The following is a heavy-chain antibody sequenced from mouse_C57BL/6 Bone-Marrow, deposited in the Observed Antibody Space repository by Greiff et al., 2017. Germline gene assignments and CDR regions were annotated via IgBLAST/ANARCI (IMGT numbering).Heavy chain of an antibody. Sequence: VKLVESGAELARPGASVKLSCKASGYTFTSYGISWVKQRTGQGLEWIGEIYPRSGNTYYNEKFKGKATLTADKSSSTAYMELRSLTSEDSAVYFCARRALLRSYWYFDVWGTGTTVTVSS. D-gene: IGHD1-1*01. CDR3: ARRALLRSYWYFDV. CDR1: GYTFTSYG. V-gene: IGHV1-81*01. CDR2: IYPRSGNT. J-gene: IGHJ1*03.